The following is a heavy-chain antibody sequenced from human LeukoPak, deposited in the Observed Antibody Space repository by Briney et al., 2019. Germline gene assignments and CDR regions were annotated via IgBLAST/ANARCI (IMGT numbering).Heavy chain of an antibody. V-gene: IGHV3-49*03. D-gene: IGHD3-9*01. CDR3: TRGDDILTGYPENGMDV. J-gene: IGHJ6*04. CDR1: GFTFGDYP. Sequence: GGSLRLSCTASGFTFGDYPMSWFRQAPGKGLEWVGFIRSKAYGGTTEYAASVKGRFTISRDDSKSIAYLQMNSLKTEDTAVYYCTRGDDILTGYPENGMDVWGKGTTVTVSS. CDR2: IRSKAYGGTT.